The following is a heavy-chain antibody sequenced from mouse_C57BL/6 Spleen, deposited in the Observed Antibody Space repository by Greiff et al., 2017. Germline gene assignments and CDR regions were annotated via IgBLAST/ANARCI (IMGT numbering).Heavy chain of an antibody. CDR3: ASGSMVRYFDV. D-gene: IGHD2-10*02. CDR1: GYTFTSYW. V-gene: IGHV1-59*01. CDR2: IDPSDSYT. Sequence: QVQLKQPGAELVRPGTSVKLSCKASGYTFTSYWMHWVKQRPGQGLEWIGVIDPSDSYTNYNQKFKGKATLTVDTSSSTAYMQLSSLTSEDSAVYYCASGSMVRYFDVWGTGTTVTVSS. J-gene: IGHJ1*03.